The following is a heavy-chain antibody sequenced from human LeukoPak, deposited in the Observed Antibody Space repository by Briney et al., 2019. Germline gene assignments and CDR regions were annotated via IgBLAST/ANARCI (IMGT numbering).Heavy chain of an antibody. Sequence: SETLSLTCAVYGGSISGYYWSWIRQPPGKGLEWIGEINHSGSTNYNPSLKSRVTISVDTSKNPFSLKLSSVTAADTAVYYCARHERLPFYGLWFDPWGQGTLVIVSS. CDR2: INHSGST. CDR3: ARHERLPFYGLWFDP. CDR1: GGSISGYY. J-gene: IGHJ5*02. V-gene: IGHV4-34*01. D-gene: IGHD2/OR15-2a*01.